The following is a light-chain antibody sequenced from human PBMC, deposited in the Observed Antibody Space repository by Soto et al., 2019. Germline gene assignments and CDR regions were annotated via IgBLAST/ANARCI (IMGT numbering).Light chain of an antibody. CDR2: SHN. Sequence: QSVLTQPPSASGTPGQRVTISCSGSSSNIGSNTVNWYQHFPGTAPKLLIYSHNQRPSGVPDRFSGSKSGTSASLAISGFQSEDEADYYCAAWDDSLNGWVFGGGTKVTVL. J-gene: IGLJ3*02. CDR3: AAWDDSLNGWV. V-gene: IGLV1-44*01. CDR1: SSNIGSNT.